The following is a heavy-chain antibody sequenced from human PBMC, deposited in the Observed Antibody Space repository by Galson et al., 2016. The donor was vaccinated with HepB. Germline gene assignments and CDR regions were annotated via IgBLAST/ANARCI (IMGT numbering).Heavy chain of an antibody. D-gene: IGHD1-26*01. Sequence: SLRLPFAASGFTVTTFYMTWFRQAPGKGLEWVAAIYSGGATYYADPVRGGFTVSGDTSTNTLYLQMNNLRAADTAVYYCARDTHRGGSFQVTGGQGTLANVSS. CDR3: ARDTHRGGSFQVT. CDR1: GFTVTTFY. V-gene: IGHV3-53*01. J-gene: IGHJ4*02. CDR2: IYSGGAT.